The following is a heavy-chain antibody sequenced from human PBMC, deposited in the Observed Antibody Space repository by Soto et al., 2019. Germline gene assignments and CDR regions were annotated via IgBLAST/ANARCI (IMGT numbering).Heavy chain of an antibody. V-gene: IGHV1-18*01. CDR3: AREGPAPYYYYGMDV. CDR1: GYSFTTYG. Sequence: QVQLVQSRGEVKKPGASVKVSCKTSGYSFTTYGISWVRQAPGHGLEWMGWISGYNGNTNYAQNLQGRVTMTTDTSTSTAYMELRSLRSDHTAVYYCAREGPAPYYYYGMDVWGQGSTVTVSS. J-gene: IGHJ6*02. CDR2: ISGYNGNT.